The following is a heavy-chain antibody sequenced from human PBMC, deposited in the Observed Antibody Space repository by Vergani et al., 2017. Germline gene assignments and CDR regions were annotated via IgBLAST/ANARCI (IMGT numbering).Heavy chain of an antibody. J-gene: IGHJ5*02. Sequence: QVQLQESGPGLVKPSQTLSLTCTVSGGSISSGGYYWSWIRQHPGKGLEWIGYIYYSGSTYYNPSLKSRVTISVDTSKNQFSLKLSSVTAADTAVYYCARDFAGRELPWFDPWGQGTLVTVSS. CDR1: GGSISSGGYY. V-gene: IGHV4-31*03. D-gene: IGHD1-26*01. CDR3: ARDFAGRELPWFDP. CDR2: IYYSGST.